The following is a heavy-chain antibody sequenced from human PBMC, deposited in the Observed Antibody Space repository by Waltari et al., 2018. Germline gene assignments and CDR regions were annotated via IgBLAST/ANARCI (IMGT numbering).Heavy chain of an antibody. Sequence: QVQLVQSGAEVKKPGASVQVSCKASGYTFTGPLINWGRQAPGQGLEWMGWINPNNGDTNYAQKFQGRVTMTRDTSISTAFMELTGLRSDDTAVYYCARVSMVRGINYYYYMDVWGKGTTVSVSS. V-gene: IGHV1-2*02. CDR2: INPNNGDT. CDR3: ARVSMVRGINYYYYMDV. D-gene: IGHD3-10*01. CDR1: GYTFTGPL. J-gene: IGHJ6*03.